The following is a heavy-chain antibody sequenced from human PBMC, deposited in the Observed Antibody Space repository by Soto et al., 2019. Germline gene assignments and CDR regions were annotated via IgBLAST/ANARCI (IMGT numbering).Heavy chain of an antibody. CDR2: ISAYNGNT. D-gene: IGHD1-26*01. Sequence: QVQLVQSGAEVKKPGASVKVSCKASGYTFTSYGISWVRQAPGQGLEWMGWISAYNGNTNYAQKLQGRVTMTTDTSTSKAYMEVRSLTSDDTAVYYCARASGRSYRFDPWGQGTLVTVSS. J-gene: IGHJ5*02. V-gene: IGHV1-18*01. CDR3: ARASGRSYRFDP. CDR1: GYTFTSYG.